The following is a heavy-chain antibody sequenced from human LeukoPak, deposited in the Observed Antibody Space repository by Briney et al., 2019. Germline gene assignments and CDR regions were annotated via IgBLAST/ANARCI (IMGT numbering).Heavy chain of an antibody. CDR2: IYYSGST. CDR1: GGSISSGDYY. D-gene: IGHD6-13*01. Sequence: PSETLSLTCTVSGGSISSGDYYWSWIRQPPGKGLEWIGYIYYSGSTYYNPSLKSRVTISVDTSKNQFSLKLSSVTAADTAVYYCARVARSSSSWYFDYWGQGTLVTVSS. V-gene: IGHV4-30-4*01. CDR3: ARVARSSSSWYFDY. J-gene: IGHJ4*02.